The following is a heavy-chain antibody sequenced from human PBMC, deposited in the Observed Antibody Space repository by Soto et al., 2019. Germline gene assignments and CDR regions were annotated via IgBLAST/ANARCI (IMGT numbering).Heavy chain of an antibody. CDR1: GYTFASYG. D-gene: IGHD4-17*01. J-gene: IGHJ4*02. CDR3: ARDVNGDYDFDY. CDR2: IDPYNGDT. V-gene: IGHV1-18*04. Sequence: QVQLVQSGAEVKKPGASLKVSCGASGYTFASYGISWVRQAPGQGLEWMGWIDPYNGDTNYAQKFQGRVTMTTDTSTSTAYMELRSLRSDDTAVYYCARDVNGDYDFDYWGQGTLVTVSS.